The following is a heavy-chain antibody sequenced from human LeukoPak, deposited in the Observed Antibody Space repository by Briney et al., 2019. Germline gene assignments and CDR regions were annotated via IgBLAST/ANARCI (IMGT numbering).Heavy chain of an antibody. D-gene: IGHD1-26*01. CDR3: ANSRAQVGAPDY. V-gene: IGHV3-30*02. CDR2: IWYDGSNK. CDR1: GFTFSNHG. Sequence: PGGSLRLSCAASGFTFSNHGFHWLRQAPGKGLEWVAVIWYDGSNKFYADSVKGRFTISRDNSKNTLYLQMNSLRAEDTAVYYCANSRAQVGAPDYWGQGTLVTVSS. J-gene: IGHJ4*02.